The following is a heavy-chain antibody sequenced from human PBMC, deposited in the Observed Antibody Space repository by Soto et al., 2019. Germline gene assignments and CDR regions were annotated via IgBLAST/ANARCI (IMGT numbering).Heavy chain of an antibody. CDR3: AKDRAVIVPSSTSYFHYYGMDV. Sequence: EVELVESGGGLVQPGGSLRLSCAASGFSFSDYEMNWVRQAPGKGLEWIAHISFSGSTIYYADSVKGRFSISRDNSKNCLYLEMHSLRPEDTAIYYCAKDRAVIVPSSTSYFHYYGMDVWGQGTTVTVS. V-gene: IGHV3-48*03. CDR2: ISFSGSTI. CDR1: GFSFSDYE. D-gene: IGHD3-22*01. J-gene: IGHJ6*02.